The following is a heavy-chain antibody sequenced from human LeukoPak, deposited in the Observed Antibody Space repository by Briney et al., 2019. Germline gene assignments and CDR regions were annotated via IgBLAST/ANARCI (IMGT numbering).Heavy chain of an antibody. D-gene: IGHD6-19*01. CDR2: ISAYNGNT. V-gene: IGHV1-18*01. J-gene: IGHJ4*02. CDR1: GYTFTSYG. CDR3: ARDGDSSGYPGRDY. Sequence: ASVKVSCKASGYTFTSYGISWVRQAPGQGLEWMGWISAYNGNTNYAQKLQGRVTMTTDTSTSTAYMELRGLRSDDTAVYYCARDGDSSGYPGRDYWGQGTLVTVSS.